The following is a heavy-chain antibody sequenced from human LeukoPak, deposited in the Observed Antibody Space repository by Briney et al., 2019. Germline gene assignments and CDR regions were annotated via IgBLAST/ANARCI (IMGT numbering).Heavy chain of an antibody. CDR1: GFTFSNYG. CDR3: AKVGIGYPFDI. CDR2: IGGSGDTT. Sequence: GGSLRLSCAASGFTFSNYGMMWVRQAHGKGLEWVSAIGGSGDTTYYTDSVRGRFTIARDNSKNTLYPQMNSLRAEDTAVYYCAKVGIGYPFDIWGQGTMVTVSS. V-gene: IGHV3-23*01. J-gene: IGHJ3*02. D-gene: IGHD2-15*01.